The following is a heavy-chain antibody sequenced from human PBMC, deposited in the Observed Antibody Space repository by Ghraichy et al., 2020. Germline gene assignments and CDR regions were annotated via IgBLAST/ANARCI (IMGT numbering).Heavy chain of an antibody. CDR3: ARRSRGRGLDY. V-gene: IGHV1-18*04. J-gene: IGHJ4*02. CDR1: GYSFTNYD. D-gene: IGHD2-15*01. Sequence: ASVKVSCKASGYSFTNYDISWVRQAPGQGLEWMGWISGYSRNTNYAQKFQGRVTMTRDTSTNTGYMELRSLRSYDTAVYYCARRSRGRGLDYWGQGALVTVSS. CDR2: ISGYSRNT.